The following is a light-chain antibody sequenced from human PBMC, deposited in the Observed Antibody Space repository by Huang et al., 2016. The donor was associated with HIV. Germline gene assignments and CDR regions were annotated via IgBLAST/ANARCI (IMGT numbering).Light chain of an antibody. Sequence: EIVLTQSPGTLSLSPGGRATLSCRASQSISSSYLAWYHQQPGQAPRHVIYGASSRDSGIPDRFSGSGSGTDFTLNISRLEPEEFAVYYCQQYGSSPPTFGQGTKVEIK. CDR2: GAS. V-gene: IGKV3-20*01. CDR3: QQYGSSPPT. CDR1: QSISSSY. J-gene: IGKJ1*01.